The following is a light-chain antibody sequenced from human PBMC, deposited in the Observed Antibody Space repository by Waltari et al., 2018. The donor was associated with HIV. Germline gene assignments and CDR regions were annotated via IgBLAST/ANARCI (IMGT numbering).Light chain of an antibody. CDR1: SSDIGAYNR. CDR2: EGT. CDR3: SSYTTSSTWV. J-gene: IGLJ3*02. Sequence: QSALTQPPSVSGSLGQSVTISCTGTSSDIGAYNRVSWYQQSPGTAPKLRIYEGTHRPSGVPCRFSGSKSGNTASLTISGLQADDEADYYCSSYTTSSTWVFGGGTKLTVL. V-gene: IGLV2-18*02.